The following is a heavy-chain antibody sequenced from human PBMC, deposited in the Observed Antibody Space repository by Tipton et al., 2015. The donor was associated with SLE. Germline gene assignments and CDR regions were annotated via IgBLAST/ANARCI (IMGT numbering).Heavy chain of an antibody. V-gene: IGHV4-39*07. D-gene: IGHD2-15*01. CDR2: IYYSGST. Sequence: LRLSCTVSGGSISSGSYYWSWIRQPPGKGLEWIGSIYYSGSTYYNPSLKSRVTISVDTSKNQFSLKLSSVTAADTAVYYCARLHILGYCSGGSCYSAAFYIWCQGTMVTVSS. CDR3: ARLHILGYCSGGSCYSAAFYI. J-gene: IGHJ3*02. CDR1: GGSISSGSYY.